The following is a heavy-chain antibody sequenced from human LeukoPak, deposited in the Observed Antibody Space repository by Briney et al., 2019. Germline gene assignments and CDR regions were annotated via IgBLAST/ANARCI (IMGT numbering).Heavy chain of an antibody. CDR2: INPNSGGT. CDR1: GYTFTGYY. V-gene: IGHV1-2*06. J-gene: IGHJ2*01. Sequence: ASVKVSCKASGYTFTGYYMHWVRQAPGQGLEWMGRINPNSGGTNYAQKSQGRVTMTRDTSVSTAYMELSRLRSDDTAVYYCARERIRGYWYFDLWGRGTLVTVSS. CDR3: ARERIRGYWYFDL. D-gene: IGHD2-15*01.